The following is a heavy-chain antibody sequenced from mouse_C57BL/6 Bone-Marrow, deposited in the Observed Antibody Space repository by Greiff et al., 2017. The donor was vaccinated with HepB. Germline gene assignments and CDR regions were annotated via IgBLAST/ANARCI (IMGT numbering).Heavy chain of an antibody. CDR2: IDPSDSYT. D-gene: IGHD1-1*01. CDR3: ARDYYGSSGDWYFDV. CDR1: GYTFTSYW. J-gene: IGHJ1*03. V-gene: IGHV1-50*01. Sequence: QVQLQQSGAELVKPGASVKLSCTASGYTFTSYWMQWVKQRPGQGLEWIGEIDPSDSYTNYNQKFKGKATLTVDTSSSTAYMQLSSLTSEDSAVYYCARDYYGSSGDWYFDVWGTGTTVTVSS.